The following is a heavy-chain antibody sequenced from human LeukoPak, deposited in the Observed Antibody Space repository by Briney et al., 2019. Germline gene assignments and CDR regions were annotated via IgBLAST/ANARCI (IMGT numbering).Heavy chain of an antibody. CDR3: AREQIPYYDSRVLGY. V-gene: IGHV1-46*01. CDR1: GYTFTSYY. CDR2: INPSGGST. D-gene: IGHD3-22*01. J-gene: IGHJ4*02. Sequence: ASVKVSCKASGYTFTSYYMHWVRQAPGQGLEWMGIINPSGGSTSYAQKFQGRVTMTRDTSTSTVYMELSSLRSEDTAVYYCAREQIPYYDSRVLGYWGQGTLVTVSS.